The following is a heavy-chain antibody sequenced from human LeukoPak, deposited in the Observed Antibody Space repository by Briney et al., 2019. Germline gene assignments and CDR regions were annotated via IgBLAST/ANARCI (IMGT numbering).Heavy chain of an antibody. Sequence: PGGSLRLSCAASGFTFSTYSMNWVRQAPGTGLEWVSSITSRSSYIYYADSVKGRFTISRDSTKNSLYLQMNSLRAEDTAVYYCARVRGAGSECFHHWGQGTLVTVSS. J-gene: IGHJ1*01. CDR1: GFTFSTYS. CDR2: ITSRSSYI. V-gene: IGHV3-21*01. CDR3: ARVRGAGSECFHH.